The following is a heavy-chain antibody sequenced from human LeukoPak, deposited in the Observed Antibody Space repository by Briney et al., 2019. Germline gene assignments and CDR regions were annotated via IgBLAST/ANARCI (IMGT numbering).Heavy chain of an antibody. CDR3: ASYDGDY. CDR2: ISPTGYTI. CDR1: TFSFSNYE. J-gene: IGHJ4*02. D-gene: IGHD3-22*01. Sequence: GGSLRLSCAASTFSFSNYEMNWVRQAPGQGLEWVSYISPTGYTIYYADSVKGRFTISRDNAKNSLYLQMNSLRAEDTAFYYCASYDGDYWGQGTLVTVSS. V-gene: IGHV3-48*03.